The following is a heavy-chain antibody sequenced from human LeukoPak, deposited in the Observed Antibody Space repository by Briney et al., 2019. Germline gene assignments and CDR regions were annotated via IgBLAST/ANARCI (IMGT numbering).Heavy chain of an antibody. Sequence: GGSLRLSCAASGFTFSSYAMSWVRQAPGKGLEWVSAISGSGGSTYYADSVKGRFTISRDNSKNTLYLQMNSLRAEDTAVYYCAKDHSRVVVTAPGDYWGQGTLVTVSS. CDR3: AKDHSRVVVTAPGDY. V-gene: IGHV3-23*01. D-gene: IGHD2-21*02. CDR1: GFTFSSYA. CDR2: ISGSGGST. J-gene: IGHJ4*02.